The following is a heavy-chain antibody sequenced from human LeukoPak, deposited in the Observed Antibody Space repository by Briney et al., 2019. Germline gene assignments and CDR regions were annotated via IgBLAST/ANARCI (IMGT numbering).Heavy chain of an antibody. CDR3: ARGSVGGGNYFDY. J-gene: IGHJ4*02. CDR2: ISSDSSYI. D-gene: IGHD3-16*01. V-gene: IGHV3-21*01. Sequence: GGSLRLPCAASGFTFSSYIMNWVRQAPGKGLEWVSSISSDSSYIYYADSVKGRFTISRDNAKNSLYLQMNSLRAEDTAVYYCARGSVGGGNYFDYWGQGTLATVSS. CDR1: GFTFSSYI.